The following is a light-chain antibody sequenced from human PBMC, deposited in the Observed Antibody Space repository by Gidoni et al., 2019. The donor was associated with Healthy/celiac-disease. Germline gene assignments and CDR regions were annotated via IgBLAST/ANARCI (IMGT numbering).Light chain of an antibody. J-gene: IGKJ1*01. CDR2: GAS. CDR3: QQYNNWPET. Sequence: EIVMTQSPATLSVSPGERATLSCRAGQSVSSNLAWYQQKPGQAPRLLIYGASTRATGIPARFSGSGSGTEFTLTISILQSEDFAVYYCQQYNNWPETFGQGTKVEIK. CDR1: QSVSSN. V-gene: IGKV3-15*01.